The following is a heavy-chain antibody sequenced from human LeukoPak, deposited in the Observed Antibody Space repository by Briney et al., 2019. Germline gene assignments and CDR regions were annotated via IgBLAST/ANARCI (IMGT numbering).Heavy chain of an antibody. J-gene: IGHJ4*02. CDR3: ARNSHAYDSSAVEDY. Sequence: GRSLRLSCAASGFTSSSYGMHWVRQAPGKGLEWVAVISYDGSNKYYADSVKGRFTISRDNSKNTLYLQMNSLRAEDTAVYYCARNSHAYDSSAVEDYWGQGTLVTVSS. V-gene: IGHV3-30*03. CDR1: GFTSSSYG. CDR2: ISYDGSNK. D-gene: IGHD3-22*01.